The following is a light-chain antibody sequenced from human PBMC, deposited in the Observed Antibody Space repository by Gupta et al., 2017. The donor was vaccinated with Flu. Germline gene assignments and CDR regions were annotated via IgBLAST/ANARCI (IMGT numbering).Light chain of an antibody. CDR1: KLGDKY. Sequence: SYELTQPPSVSVSPGQTATITCSGHKLGDKYAGWYQQKSSQSPVLGIYQDRKRPSGIPERFSGSNSGNTATLTISGTQATDEADYYCQAWDSDTSVVFGGGTKLTVL. CDR3: QAWDSDTSVV. V-gene: IGLV3-1*01. CDR2: QDR. J-gene: IGLJ2*01.